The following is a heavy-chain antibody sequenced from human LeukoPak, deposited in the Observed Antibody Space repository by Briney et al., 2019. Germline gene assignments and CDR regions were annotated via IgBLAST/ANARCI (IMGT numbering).Heavy chain of an antibody. V-gene: IGHV1-2*02. Sequence: GASVKVSCKAFGYSFTGYPLHWVRQAPRQGLEWMGWVNPKTGGTNYARKFQGRVTMTRDTSINTVNMELSRLTSDDTAVYYCAREFSSKLEWLAYVTGDDAFDVWGQGTMITVS. CDR2: VNPKTGGT. J-gene: IGHJ3*01. CDR1: GYSFTGYP. D-gene: IGHD3-3*01. CDR3: AREFSSKLEWLAYVTGDDAFDV.